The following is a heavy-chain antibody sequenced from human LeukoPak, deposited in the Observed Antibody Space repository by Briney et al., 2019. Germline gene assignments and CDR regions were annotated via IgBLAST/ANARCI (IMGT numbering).Heavy chain of an antibody. J-gene: IGHJ3*02. Sequence: SETLSLTCTVSGDSISTNYWTWIRQPPGKGLEWIGYIYDSGSTKYNPSLKSRATISVDTSKNQFSLKLSSVTAADTAVYYCARVITDQFDAFDIWGQGTMVTVSS. D-gene: IGHD1-14*01. CDR2: IYDSGST. V-gene: IGHV4-59*01. CDR1: GDSISTNY. CDR3: ARVITDQFDAFDI.